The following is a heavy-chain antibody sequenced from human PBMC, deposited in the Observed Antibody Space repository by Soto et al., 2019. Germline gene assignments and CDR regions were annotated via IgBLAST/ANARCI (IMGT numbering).Heavy chain of an antibody. J-gene: IGHJ4*02. Sequence: XGSLILSCVAAGFTFSSYAMTWVRQAPGRGLGWVSAISGGDGSPSYADSVKGRFTISRDNSKNTLYLHMNSLRADDTAAYYCAKWHTYNYDSLAFSGFDCWGQGTQVTVSS. CDR1: GFTFSSYA. V-gene: IGHV3-23*01. CDR2: ISGGDGSP. CDR3: AKWHTYNYDSLAFSGFDC. D-gene: IGHD3-16*01.